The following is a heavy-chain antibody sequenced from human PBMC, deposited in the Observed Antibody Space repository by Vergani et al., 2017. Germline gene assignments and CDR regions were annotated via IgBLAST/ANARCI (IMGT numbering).Heavy chain of an antibody. D-gene: IGHD2-2*01. CDR1: GGSISSSSYY. J-gene: IGHJ4*02. CDR3: ATVVPAASDY. CDR2: IYYSGST. Sequence: QVQLQESGPGLVKPSETLTLTCDVSGGSISSSSYYWGWIRQPPGKGLEWIGSIYYSGSTYYNPSLKSRVTISVDTSKNQFSLKLSSVTAADTAVYYCATVVPAASDYWGQGTLVTVSS. V-gene: IGHV4-39*01.